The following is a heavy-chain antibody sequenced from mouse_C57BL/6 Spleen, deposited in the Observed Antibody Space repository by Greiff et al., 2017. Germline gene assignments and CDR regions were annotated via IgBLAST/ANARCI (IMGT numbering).Heavy chain of an antibody. J-gene: IGHJ4*01. CDR2: IDPSDSYT. Sequence: QVQLQQPGAELVMPGASVKLSCKASGYTFTSYWMHWVKQRPGQGLEWIGEIDPSDSYTNYNQKFKGKSTLTVDKSSSTAYMQLSSLTSEDAAVYYCGRGGGPMDYWGQGTSVTVSS. V-gene: IGHV1-69*01. CDR1: GYTFTSYW. CDR3: GRGGGPMDY.